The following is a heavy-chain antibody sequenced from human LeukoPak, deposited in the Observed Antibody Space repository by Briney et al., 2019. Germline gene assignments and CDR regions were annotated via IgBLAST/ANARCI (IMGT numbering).Heavy chain of an antibody. Sequence: GGSLRLSCAASGFTFSSYAMSWVRQAPGKGLEWVSAISGSGGSTYYADSVKGRFTISRDNSKNTLYLQMNSLRAEDTAVYYCAKVVDYYDSSGYGDAYAFDIWGQGTMVTVSS. J-gene: IGHJ3*02. CDR3: AKVVDYYDSSGYGDAYAFDI. V-gene: IGHV3-23*01. CDR2: ISGSGGST. CDR1: GFTFSSYA. D-gene: IGHD3-22*01.